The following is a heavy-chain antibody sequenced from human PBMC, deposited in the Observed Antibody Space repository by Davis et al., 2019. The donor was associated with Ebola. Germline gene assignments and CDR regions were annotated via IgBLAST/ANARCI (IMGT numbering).Heavy chain of an antibody. J-gene: IGHJ4*02. D-gene: IGHD3-10*01. Sequence: GESLKISCAASGFTFSSYGMHWVRQAPGKGLEWVALISYDGRNKFYADSVKGRFTISRDNSKNTLYLQTNSLRAEDTAVYYCAYRPNGESYFDYWGQGTLVTVSS. CDR1: GFTFSSYG. CDR3: AYRPNGESYFDY. CDR2: ISYDGRNK. V-gene: IGHV3-30*03.